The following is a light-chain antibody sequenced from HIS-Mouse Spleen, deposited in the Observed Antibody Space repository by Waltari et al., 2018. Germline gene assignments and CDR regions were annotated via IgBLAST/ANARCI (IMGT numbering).Light chain of an antibody. Sequence: EIVMTQSPDSLAVSLGERATINCKAIQSVFYSSNNKNYLAWYQQKPGQPPKPLIYWASTRESGVPDRFSCSGSGTDFTLTISSLQAEDVAVYYCQQYYSTPYTFGQGTKLEIK. CDR3: QQYYSTPYT. J-gene: IGKJ2*01. CDR1: QSVFYSSNNKNY. CDR2: WAS. V-gene: IGKV4-1*01.